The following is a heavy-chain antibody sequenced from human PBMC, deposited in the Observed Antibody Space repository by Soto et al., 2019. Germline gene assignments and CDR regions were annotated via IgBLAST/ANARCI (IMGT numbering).Heavy chain of an antibody. Sequence: SETLSLTCTVSGGSISSYYWSWIRQPPGKGLEWIGYIYYSGSTNYNPSLKSRVTISVDTSKNQFSLKLSSVTAADTAVYYCARHFSPMRHFRGVIIYWYYYGMDVWGQGTTVTVSS. CDR1: GGSISSYY. J-gene: IGHJ6*02. V-gene: IGHV4-59*08. CDR2: IYYSGST. D-gene: IGHD3-10*01. CDR3: ARHFSPMRHFRGVIIYWYYYGMDV.